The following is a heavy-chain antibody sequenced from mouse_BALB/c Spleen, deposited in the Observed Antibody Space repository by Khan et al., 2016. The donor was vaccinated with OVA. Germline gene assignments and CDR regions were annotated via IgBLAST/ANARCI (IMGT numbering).Heavy chain of an antibody. D-gene: IGHD2-14*01. J-gene: IGHJ4*01. CDR2: INPSNGRT. CDR3: ARVPYYRYDEGYVAMDY. CDR1: GYTFTSYW. Sequence: VQLQESGAELVKPGASVKLSCKASGYTFTSYWMHWVIQWPGQGLEWIGEINPSNGRTSYNEKFKSKATLTVDKSSSTAYMQLSSLTSEDSAVYYCARVPYYRYDEGYVAMDYWGQGTSVTVSS. V-gene: IGHV1S81*02.